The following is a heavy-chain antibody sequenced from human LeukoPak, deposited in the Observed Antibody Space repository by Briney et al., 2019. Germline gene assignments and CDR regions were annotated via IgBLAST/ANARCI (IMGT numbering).Heavy chain of an antibody. V-gene: IGHV3-9*03. CDR1: GFTFDDYA. J-gene: IGHJ3*01. CDR2: ISWNSGNI. Sequence: GGFLRLSCATSGFTFDDYAMHWVRHAPGKGLEWVSGISWNSGNIHYADSVKGRFTISRDNAKNSLYLQMNSLRAEDMALYYCARDLVATVGDAFDVWGQGTMVTVSS. D-gene: IGHD5-12*01. CDR3: ARDLVATVGDAFDV.